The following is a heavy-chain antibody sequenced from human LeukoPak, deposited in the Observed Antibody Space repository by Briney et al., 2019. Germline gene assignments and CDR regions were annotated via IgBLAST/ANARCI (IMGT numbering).Heavy chain of an antibody. CDR1: GSTFSSYA. CDR2: ISYDGSNK. D-gene: IGHD6-19*01. Sequence: GGSLRLSCAASGSTFSSYAMHWVRQAPGKGLEWVAVISYDGSNKYYADSVKGRFTISRDNSKNTLYLQMNSLRAEDTAVYYCARDRAVAGTALLGFDYWGQGTLVTVSS. J-gene: IGHJ4*02. V-gene: IGHV3-30*04. CDR3: ARDRAVAGTALLGFDY.